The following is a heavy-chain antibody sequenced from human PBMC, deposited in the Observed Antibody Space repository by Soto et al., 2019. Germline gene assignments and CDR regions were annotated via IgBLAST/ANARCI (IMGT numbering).Heavy chain of an antibody. CDR1: GFTFSTYA. D-gene: IGHD5-18*01. V-gene: IGHV3-23*01. CDR2: ISGSGGST. J-gene: IGHJ4*02. Sequence: GGSLRLSCAASGFTFSTYAMTWVRQAPGKGLEWVSSISGSGGSTNYADSAKGRFTISRDNSKNTLYLQMNSLRAEDTAVYYCTRGNNYGRTLHFWGQGILVTVSS. CDR3: TRGNNYGRTLHF.